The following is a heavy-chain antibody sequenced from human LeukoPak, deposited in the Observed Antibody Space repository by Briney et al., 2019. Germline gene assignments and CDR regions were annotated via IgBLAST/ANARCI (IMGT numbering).Heavy chain of an antibody. CDR2: IYYSGST. V-gene: IGHV4-39*07. CDR1: GGSISSSSYY. J-gene: IGHJ4*02. Sequence: SETLSLTCTVSGGSISSSSYYWGWIRQPPGKGLEWIGSIYYSGSTYYNPSLKSRVTISVDTSKNQFSLKLSSVTAADTAVYYCARALEWLLTPSVFDYWGQGTLVTVSS. CDR3: ARALEWLLTPSVFDY. D-gene: IGHD3-3*01.